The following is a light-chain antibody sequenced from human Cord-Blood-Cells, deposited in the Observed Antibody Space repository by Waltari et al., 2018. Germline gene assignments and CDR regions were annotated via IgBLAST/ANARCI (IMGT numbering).Light chain of an antibody. Sequence: DIVMTQPLAPLPVFLGRRATINCKSSQSVLYSSNNKNYLAWYQQKPGQPPKLLIYWASTRESGVPDRFSGSGSGTDFTLTISSLQAEDVAVYYCQQYYSTPQTFGQGTKVEIK. CDR3: QQYYSTPQT. CDR2: WAS. CDR1: QSVLYSSNNKNY. J-gene: IGKJ1*01. V-gene: IGKV4-1*01.